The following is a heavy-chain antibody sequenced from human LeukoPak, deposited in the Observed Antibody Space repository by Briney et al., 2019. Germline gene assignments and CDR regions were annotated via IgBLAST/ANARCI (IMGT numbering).Heavy chain of an antibody. J-gene: IGHJ5*02. V-gene: IGHV7-4-1*02. CDR1: GYTFTSYA. D-gene: IGHD3-10*01. Sequence: ASVKVSCKASGYTFTSYAMNWVRQAPGQGLEWMGWINTNTGNPTYAQGFTGRFVFSLDTSVSTAYLQISSLKAEDTAVYYCARDGYYGSGSYPNWFDPWGQGTLVTVSS. CDR3: ARDGYYGSGSYPNWFDP. CDR2: INTNTGNP.